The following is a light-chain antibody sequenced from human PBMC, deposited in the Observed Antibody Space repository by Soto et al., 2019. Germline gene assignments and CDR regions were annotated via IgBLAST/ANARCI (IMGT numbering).Light chain of an antibody. CDR1: RRDVGSSNL. J-gene: IGLJ1*01. CDR2: EGG. V-gene: IGLV2-23*01. CDR3: CSFARSTTFYV. Sequence: LTPPASVSGSPGQAITISCTGTRRDVGSSNLVSWYQQRPGEAPKLRICEGGRRPSVVSGRFSGSKSGNTASLTISGLQAEDEADYYCCSFARSTTFYVFGTGTKVTVL.